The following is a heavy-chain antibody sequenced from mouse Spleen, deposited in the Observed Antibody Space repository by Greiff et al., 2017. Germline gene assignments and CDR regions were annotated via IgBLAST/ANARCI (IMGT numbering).Heavy chain of an antibody. CDR3: ARDRPSYDGYLWYFDV. D-gene: IGHD2-3*01. V-gene: IGHV3-6*01. CDR2: ISYDGSN. J-gene: IGHJ1*01. CDR1: GYSITSGYY. Sequence: EVQVVESGPGLVKPSQSLSLTCSVTGYSITSGYYWNWIRQFPGNKLEWMGYISYDGSNNYNPSLKNRISITRDTSKNQFFLKLNSVTTEDTATYYCARDRPSYDGYLWYFDVWGAGTTVTVSS.